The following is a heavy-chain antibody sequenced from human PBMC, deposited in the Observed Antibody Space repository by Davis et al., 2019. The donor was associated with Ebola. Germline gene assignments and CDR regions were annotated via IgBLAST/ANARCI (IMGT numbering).Heavy chain of an antibody. CDR3: ARGEYNYGSGSYFDY. J-gene: IGHJ4*02. CDR2: INHSGST. Sequence: MPSETLSLTCAVYGGSFSGYYWSWIRQPPGKGLEWIGEINHSGSTDYNPSLKSRVTISVDTSKNQFSLKLSSVTAADTAVYYCARGEYNYGSGSYFDYWGQGTLVTVSS. D-gene: IGHD3-10*01. CDR1: GGSFSGYY. V-gene: IGHV4-34*01.